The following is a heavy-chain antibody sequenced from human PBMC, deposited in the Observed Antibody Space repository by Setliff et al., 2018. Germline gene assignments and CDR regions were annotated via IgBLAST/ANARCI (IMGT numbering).Heavy chain of an antibody. CDR2: INAANGDT. D-gene: IGHD2-15*01. J-gene: IGHJ4*02. CDR3: ASAEVVVAP. CDR1: GYTFSSYG. V-gene: IGHV1-3*01. Sequence: ASVKVSCKASGYTFSSYGVHWVRQAPGQRLEWMGWINAANGDTKYSQKFQGRVTITRDTSASTVYMELSILRYEETAVYYCASAEVVVAPWGQGTLVTVSS.